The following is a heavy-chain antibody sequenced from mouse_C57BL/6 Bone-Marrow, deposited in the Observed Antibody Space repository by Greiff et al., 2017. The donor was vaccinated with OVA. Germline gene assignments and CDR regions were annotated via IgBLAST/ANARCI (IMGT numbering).Heavy chain of an antibody. CDR3: ARDLGRIFFFAY. CDR2: IDPSDSYI. V-gene: IGHV1-50*01. J-gene: IGHJ3*01. Sequence: QVQLQQPGAELVKPGASVKLSCKASGYTFTSYWMQWVKQRPGQGLEWIGEIDPSDSYINYNQKFKGKATLTVDTSSSTAYMQLSSLTSEDSAVYYCARDLGRIFFFAYWGQGTLVTVSA. CDR1: GYTFTSYW.